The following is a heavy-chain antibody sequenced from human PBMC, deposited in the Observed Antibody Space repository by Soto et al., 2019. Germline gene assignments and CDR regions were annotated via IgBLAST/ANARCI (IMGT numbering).Heavy chain of an antibody. CDR2: IKSKTDGGTT. J-gene: IGHJ4*02. CDR1: GFTFSNAW. D-gene: IGHD7-27*01. Sequence: GGSLRLSCAASGFTFSNAWMSWVRQAPGKGLEWVGRIKSKTDGGTTDYAAPVKGRFTISRDDSKNTLYLQMNSLKTEDTAVYYCTTVVNPWAFYYFDYWGQGTLVTVSS. CDR3: TTVVNPWAFYYFDY. V-gene: IGHV3-15*01.